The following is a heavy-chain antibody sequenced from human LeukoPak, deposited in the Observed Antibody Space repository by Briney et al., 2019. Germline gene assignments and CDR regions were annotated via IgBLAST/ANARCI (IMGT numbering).Heavy chain of an antibody. J-gene: IGHJ6*03. Sequence: PSETLSLTCTVSGGSISNYYWSWIRQPPGKGLEWIGEINHSGSTNYNPSLKSRVTISVDTSKNQFSLKLSSVTAADTAVYYCARGVSSSWYLSTYYYMDVWGKGTTVTVSS. CDR3: ARGVSSSWYLSTYYYMDV. CDR2: INHSGST. V-gene: IGHV4-34*01. D-gene: IGHD6-13*01. CDR1: GGSISNYY.